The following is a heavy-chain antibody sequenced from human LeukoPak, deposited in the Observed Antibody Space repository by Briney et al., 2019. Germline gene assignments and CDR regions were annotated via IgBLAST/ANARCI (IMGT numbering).Heavy chain of an antibody. J-gene: IGHJ2*01. D-gene: IGHD6-19*01. V-gene: IGHV3-21*01. CDR3: AGTSCGWAPPQPARYCDL. Sequence: PGGSLSLSCAVSGFTLSTYTMNWVRQAPGKGQEWVSYISSTSSYINYADSVKGRFTISRDNAKNSLYLQMNSLRAEDTAVYYFAGTSCGWAPPQPARYCDLWGRGTLVTVSS. CDR1: GFTLSTYT. CDR2: ISSTSSYI.